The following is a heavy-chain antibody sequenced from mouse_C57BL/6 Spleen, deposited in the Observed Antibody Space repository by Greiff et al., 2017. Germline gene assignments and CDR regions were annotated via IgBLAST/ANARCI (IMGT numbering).Heavy chain of an antibody. CDR2: ISDGGSYT. J-gene: IGHJ2*01. V-gene: IGHV5-4*03. CDR3: ARGYDYNYFDY. D-gene: IGHD2-4*01. Sequence: EVMLVESGGGLVKPGGSLKLSCAASGFTFSSYAMSWVRQTPEKRLEWVATISDGGSYTYYPDNVKGRFTISRDNAKNNLYLQMSHLKSEDTAMYYCARGYDYNYFDYWGQGTTLTVSS. CDR1: GFTFSSYA.